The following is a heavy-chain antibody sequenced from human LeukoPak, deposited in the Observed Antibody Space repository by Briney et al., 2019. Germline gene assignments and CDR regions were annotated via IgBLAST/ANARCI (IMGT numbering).Heavy chain of an antibody. CDR2: ISYDGSNK. CDR3: AKDRAVAGKMGLVGYFDY. Sequence: GGSLRLSCAASGFTFSSYDMHWVRQATGKGLEWVAVISYDGSNKYYADSVKGRFTISRDNSKNTLYLQMNSLRAEDTAVYYCAKDRAVAGKMGLVGYFDYWGQGTLVTVSS. CDR1: GFTFSSYD. J-gene: IGHJ4*02. V-gene: IGHV3-30*18. D-gene: IGHD6-19*01.